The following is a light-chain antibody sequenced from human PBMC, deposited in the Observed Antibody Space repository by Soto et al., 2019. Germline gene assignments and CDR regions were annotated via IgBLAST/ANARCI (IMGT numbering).Light chain of an antibody. CDR2: KAS. J-gene: IGKJ1*01. Sequence: DIQMTQSPSTLSASVGDRVTITCRASQSISSWLAWYQQKPGKAPKLLIFKASSVESGVPSRFSGSGSGTEFTLANGSLQPDDFATYYCQHYYGYPWTFGQGTKVEIK. CDR3: QHYYGYPWT. V-gene: IGKV1-5*03. CDR1: QSISSW.